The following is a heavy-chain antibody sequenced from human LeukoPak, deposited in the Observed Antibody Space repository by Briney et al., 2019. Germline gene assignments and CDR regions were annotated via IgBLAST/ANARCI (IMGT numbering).Heavy chain of an antibody. D-gene: IGHD1-26*01. V-gene: IGHV4-34*01. CDR2: INHSGST. J-gene: IGHJ4*02. Sequence: SETLSLTCTVSGGSISSYYWSWIRQPPGKGLEWIGEINHSGSTNYNPSLKSRVTISVDTSKNQFSLKLSSVTAADTAVYYCASFPKRSYTRYYFDYWGQGTLVTVSS. CDR3: ASFPKRSYTRYYFDY. CDR1: GGSISSYY.